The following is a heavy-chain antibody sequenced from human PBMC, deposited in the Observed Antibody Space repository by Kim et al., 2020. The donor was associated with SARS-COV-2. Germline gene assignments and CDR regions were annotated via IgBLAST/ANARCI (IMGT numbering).Heavy chain of an antibody. J-gene: IGHJ5*02. CDR2: INAGNGKT. CDR3: ARADWFDP. Sequence: VKVSCKASGYAFTSYAMHWVRQAPGQRLEWMGWINAGNGKTKYSQKLQGRVTITRDTPASTAYMELSSLRSEDTAVYFCARADWFDPWGQGTLVTVSS. V-gene: IGHV1-3*01. CDR1: GYAFTSYA.